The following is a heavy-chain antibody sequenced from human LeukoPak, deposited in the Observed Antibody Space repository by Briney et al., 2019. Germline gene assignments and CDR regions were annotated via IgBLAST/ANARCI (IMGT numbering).Heavy chain of an antibody. CDR1: GYTFTGYY. V-gene: IGHV1-2*06. D-gene: IGHD3-22*01. CDR3: ARELGSYYDSSGYEYFQH. Sequence: ASVKVSCKASGYTFTGYYMHWVRQASGQGLEWMGRINPNSGGTNYAQKFQGRVTMTRDTSISTAYMELSRLRSDDTAVYYCARELGSYYDSSGYEYFQHWGQGTLVTVSS. CDR2: INPNSGGT. J-gene: IGHJ1*01.